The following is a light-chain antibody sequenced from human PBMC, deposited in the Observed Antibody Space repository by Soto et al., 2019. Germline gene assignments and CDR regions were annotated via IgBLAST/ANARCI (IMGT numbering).Light chain of an antibody. Sequence: EIVLTQSPATLSLSPGERATLSCRASQSVSIFLAWYQQRPGQAPRLLIHDASNRASGVPARFSGSGSGTDFTLTISGLEPEAFAIYYCQQRSNWPPTFGGGTKVEIK. CDR2: DAS. CDR3: QQRSNWPPT. V-gene: IGKV3-11*01. CDR1: QSVSIF. J-gene: IGKJ4*01.